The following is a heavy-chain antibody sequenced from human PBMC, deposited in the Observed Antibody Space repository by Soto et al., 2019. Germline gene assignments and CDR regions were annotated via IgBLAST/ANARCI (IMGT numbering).Heavy chain of an antibody. CDR1: GGSFSVFY. V-gene: IGHV4-34*01. D-gene: IGHD2-21*02. CDR2: INHSGTT. CDR3: ARADRTLVTSYGLEV. Sequence: SETLSVTCAVSGGSFSVFYWTWIRQPPGEGLEWIGEINHSGTTNFNPSLRSRLTISLDSSKKHFSLKLTSMTAADAAVYYCARADRTLVTSYGLEVWGQGTTVTVSS. J-gene: IGHJ6*02.